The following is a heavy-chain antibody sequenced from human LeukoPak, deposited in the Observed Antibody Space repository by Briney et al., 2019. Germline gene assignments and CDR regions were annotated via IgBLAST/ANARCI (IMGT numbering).Heavy chain of an antibody. Sequence: GGSLRLSRAASGFTFSNYWMSWVRQAPGKGLEWVAHINQDGSEEHYMDSVKARFIISRDNAKNSLSLQMDSLRAEDAAVYYCANPFGGVIGNFDYWGQGTLVTVSS. V-gene: IGHV3-7*01. CDR2: INQDGSEE. J-gene: IGHJ4*02. D-gene: IGHD3-16*02. CDR1: GFTFSNYW. CDR3: ANPFGGVIGNFDY.